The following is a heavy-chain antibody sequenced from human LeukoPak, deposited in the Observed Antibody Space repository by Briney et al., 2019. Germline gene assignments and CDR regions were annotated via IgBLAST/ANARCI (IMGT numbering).Heavy chain of an antibody. CDR2: ISYDGSNK. J-gene: IGHJ4*02. Sequence: GGSLRLSCAASGFTFSSYGMHWVRQAPGKGLEWVAVISYDGSNKYYADSVKGRFTISRDNSKNTLYLQMNSLRAEDTAVYYCAKEVTQSDPSDYWGQGTLVTVSS. V-gene: IGHV3-30*18. CDR3: AKEVTQSDPSDY. CDR1: GFTFSSYG.